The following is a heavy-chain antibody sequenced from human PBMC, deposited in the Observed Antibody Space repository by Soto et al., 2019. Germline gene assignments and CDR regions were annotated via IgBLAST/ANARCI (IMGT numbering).Heavy chain of an antibody. CDR2: IWYDGSNK. CDR3: ARGDCSGGSCYSLDY. D-gene: IGHD2-15*01. Sequence: QVQLVESGGGVVQPGRSLRLSCAASGFTFSSYGMHWVRQAPGKGLEWVAVIWYDGSNKYYADSVKGRFTISRDNSKNSLYLQMNSLRAEDTAVYYCARGDCSGGSCYSLDYWGQGTLVTVSS. CDR1: GFTFSSYG. V-gene: IGHV3-33*01. J-gene: IGHJ4*02.